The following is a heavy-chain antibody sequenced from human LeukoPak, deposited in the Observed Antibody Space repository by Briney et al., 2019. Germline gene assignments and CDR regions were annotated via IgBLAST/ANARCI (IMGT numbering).Heavy chain of an antibody. CDR2: ISGSGGNT. CDR1: GFTFSSYA. V-gene: IGHV3-23*01. J-gene: IGHJ3*02. Sequence: GGSLRLSCAASGFTFSSYAMSWVRQARGKGVEWVSDISGSGGNTYYEDCVKGRFTISTDNSKNTLYLQMNSLRAQNTAVYYFAKDRSSSWWGDAFDIWGQGTMVTVSS. CDR3: AKDRSSSWWGDAFDI. D-gene: IGHD6-13*01.